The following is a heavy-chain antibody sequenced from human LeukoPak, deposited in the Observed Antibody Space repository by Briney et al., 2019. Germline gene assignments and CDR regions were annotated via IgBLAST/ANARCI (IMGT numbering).Heavy chain of an antibody. CDR2: IYYSGST. D-gene: IGHD5-24*01. V-gene: IGHV4-59*01. CDR3: AGGRRDAYNYNY. J-gene: IGHJ4*02. Sequence: PSETLSLTCTVSGGSISSYYWGWIRQPPGKGLEWIGYIYYSGSTNYNPSLKSRVTISVDTSKNQFSLKLSSVTAADTAVYYCAGGRRDAYNYNYWGQGTLVTVSS. CDR1: GGSISSYY.